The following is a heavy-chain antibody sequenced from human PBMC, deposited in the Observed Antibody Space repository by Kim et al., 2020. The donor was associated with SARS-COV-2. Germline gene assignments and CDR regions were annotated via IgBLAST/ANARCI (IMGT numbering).Heavy chain of an antibody. Sequence: GGSLRLSCAASGFPFSNYWMNWVRQAPGKGLEWLARIKGDGSEKDYVDSVKGRFTISRDNAKNSLYLQMNSLRAEDTAVYYCANGHYFDYGRGQGTLVTVSS. V-gene: IGHV3-7*01. CDR1: GFPFSNYW. CDR3: ANGHYFDYG. CDR2: IKGDGSEK. J-gene: IGHJ4*02. D-gene: IGHD3-22*01.